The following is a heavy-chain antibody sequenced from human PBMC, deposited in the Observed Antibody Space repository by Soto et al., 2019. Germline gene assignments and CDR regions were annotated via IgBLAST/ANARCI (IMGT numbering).Heavy chain of an antibody. CDR1: GFTFSSYE. J-gene: IGHJ5*02. CDR3: ARGAYCGGDCYPGDWFDP. CDR2: ISSSGSTI. V-gene: IGHV3-48*03. Sequence: EVQLVESGGGLVQPGGSLRLSCEASGFTFSSYEMNWVRQAPGKGLEWVSYISSSGSTIYYADSVKGRFTISRDNAKKSLYLQMNSLGAEDTAVYYCARGAYCGGDCYPGDWFDPWGQGTLVTVSS. D-gene: IGHD2-21*02.